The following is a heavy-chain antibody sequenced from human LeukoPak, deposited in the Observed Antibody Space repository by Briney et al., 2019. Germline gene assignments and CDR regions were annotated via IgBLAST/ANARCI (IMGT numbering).Heavy chain of an antibody. CDR1: GGSVTSGSYY. CDR2: IYSTGST. D-gene: IGHD2-15*01. Sequence: PSETLSLTCAVSGGSVTSGSYYWSWIRQPAGKGLEWIGHIYSTGSTNYNPSLKSRVTISVDTSNNQFSLKLSSVTAADTAVYYCASAGYCSGNSCYLNPLDYWGQGTLVTVSS. J-gene: IGHJ4*02. V-gene: IGHV4-61*10. CDR3: ASAGYCSGNSCYLNPLDY.